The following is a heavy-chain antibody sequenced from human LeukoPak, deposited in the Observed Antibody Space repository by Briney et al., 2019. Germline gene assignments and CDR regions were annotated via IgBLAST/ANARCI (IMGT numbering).Heavy chain of an antibody. CDR2: IYYSGST. Sequence: SETLSLTCTVSGGSISSSSYYWGWIRQPPGKGLEWIGSIYYSGSTYYNPSLKSRVTISVDTSKNQFSLKLSSVTAADTAVYYCARVNYDFWSGHGAFDIWGQGTMVTVSS. CDR1: GGSISSSSYY. V-gene: IGHV4-39*01. D-gene: IGHD3-3*01. J-gene: IGHJ3*02. CDR3: ARVNYDFWSGHGAFDI.